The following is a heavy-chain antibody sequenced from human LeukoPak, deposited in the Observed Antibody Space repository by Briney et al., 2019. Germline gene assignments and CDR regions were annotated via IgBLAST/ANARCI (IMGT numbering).Heavy chain of an antibody. V-gene: IGHV3-33*01. D-gene: IGHD6-13*01. CDR3: ARDPTEQQLVLHYFDY. Sequence: GGSLRLSCAASGFTFSSYAMHWVRQAPGKGLEWVAVIWYDGSNKYYADSVKGRFTISGDNSKNTLYLQMNSLRAEDTAVYYCARDPTEQQLVLHYFDYWGQGTLVTVSS. CDR1: GFTFSSYA. J-gene: IGHJ4*02. CDR2: IWYDGSNK.